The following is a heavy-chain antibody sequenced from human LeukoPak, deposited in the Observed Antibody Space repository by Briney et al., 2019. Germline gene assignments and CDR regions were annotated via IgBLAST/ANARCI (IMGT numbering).Heavy chain of an antibody. V-gene: IGHV1-69*13. Sequence: ASVKVSCKASGGTFSSYAISWVRQAPGQGLEWMGGIIPIFGTANYAQKFQGRVTITADESTSTAYMERSSLRSEDTAVYYCARVSTTVVDQYYFDYWGQGTLVTVSS. CDR2: IIPIFGTA. CDR1: GGTFSSYA. J-gene: IGHJ4*02. CDR3: ARVSTTVVDQYYFDY. D-gene: IGHD4-23*01.